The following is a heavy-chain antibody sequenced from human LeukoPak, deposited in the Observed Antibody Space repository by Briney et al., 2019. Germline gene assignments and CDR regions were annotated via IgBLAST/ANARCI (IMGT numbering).Heavy chain of an antibody. V-gene: IGHV1-69*04. CDR3: ARATYYYGSGSYQNNQFDY. J-gene: IGHJ4*02. D-gene: IGHD3-10*01. CDR2: IIPILGIA. Sequence: GASVKVSCKASGGTFSSYAISWVRQAPGQGLEWMGRIIPILGIANYAQKFQGRVTITADKSTSTAYMELSSLRSEDTAVYYCARATYYYGSGSYQNNQFDYWGQGTLVTVSA. CDR1: GGTFSSYA.